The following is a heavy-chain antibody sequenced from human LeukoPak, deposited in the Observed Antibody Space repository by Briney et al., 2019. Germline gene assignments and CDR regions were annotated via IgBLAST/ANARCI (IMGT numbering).Heavy chain of an antibody. CDR1: GYSFTSSW. V-gene: IGHV5-51*01. Sequence: GGSLKISRKGSGYSFTSSWIGWVRQMPGKGLEWMGIIYPGDSDTRYSPSFQGQVTISADKSISTAYLQWSSLKASDTAMYYCARQISPSAGWFDPWGQGTLVTVSS. CDR2: IYPGDSDT. J-gene: IGHJ5*02. CDR3: ARQISPSAGWFDP. D-gene: IGHD2/OR15-2a*01.